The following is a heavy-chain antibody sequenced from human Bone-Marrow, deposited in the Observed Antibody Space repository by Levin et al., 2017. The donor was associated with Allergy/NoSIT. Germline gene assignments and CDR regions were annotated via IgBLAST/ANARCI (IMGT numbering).Heavy chain of an antibody. CDR1: GFTFSRTG. CDR3: AKDRSARYYYYGMDV. V-gene: IGHV3-30*18. D-gene: IGHD3-10*01. Sequence: SCEASGFTFSRTGMHWVRQAPGKGLEWVAVISDDGSQKNHADSVKGRFTISRDNSKNMLFLEMNSLRAEDTALYYCAKDRSARYYYYGMDVWGQGTTVTVSS. CDR2: ISDDGSQK. J-gene: IGHJ6*02.